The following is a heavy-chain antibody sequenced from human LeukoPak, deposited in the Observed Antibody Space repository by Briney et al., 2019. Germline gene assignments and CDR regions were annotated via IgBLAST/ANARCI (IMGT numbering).Heavy chain of an antibody. CDR2: ISRNGDST. J-gene: IGHJ5*01. V-gene: IGHV3-64*01. Sequence: PGGSLRLSCVGSGFTFSGFGMRWVRQAPGKGLEHVSAISRNGDSTYYASSVEGRFTISRDDSKNTVYLRMGSLRTEDMGVYYCAREGGDSWGQGTLVTVSS. CDR1: GFTFSGFG. D-gene: IGHD3-16*01. CDR3: AREGGDS.